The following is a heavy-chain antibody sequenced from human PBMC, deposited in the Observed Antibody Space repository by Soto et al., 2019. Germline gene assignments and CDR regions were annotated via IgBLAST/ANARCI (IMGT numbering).Heavy chain of an antibody. V-gene: IGHV3-23*01. J-gene: IGHJ6*02. CDR1: GFTFSSYA. Sequence: LRLSCAASGFTFSSYAMTWVRQAPGKGLEWVSAISGGGGSTYDADSVKGRFTISRDNSKNTLYLQMNSLRVEDMAVYYCAKGCSSSWYKGMDVWGQGTTVTVSS. CDR3: AKGCSSSWYKGMDV. CDR2: ISGGGGST. D-gene: IGHD6-13*01.